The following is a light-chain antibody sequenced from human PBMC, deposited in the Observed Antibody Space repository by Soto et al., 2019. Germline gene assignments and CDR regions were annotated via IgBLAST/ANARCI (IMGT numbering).Light chain of an antibody. CDR2: KAS. Sequence: DIQMTQSPSTPSGSVGDRVTITCRASQTISSWLAWYQQKPGKAPKLLIYKASTLKSGVPSRFSGSGSGTDFTLTISRLEPEDFAVYYCQQYGSSPLWTFGQGTKVDI. J-gene: IGKJ1*01. CDR3: QQYGSSPLWT. V-gene: IGKV1-5*03. CDR1: QTISSW.